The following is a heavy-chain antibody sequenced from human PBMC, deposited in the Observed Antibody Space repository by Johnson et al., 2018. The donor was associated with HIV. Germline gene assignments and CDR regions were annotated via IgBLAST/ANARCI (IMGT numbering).Heavy chain of an antibody. D-gene: IGHD4-11*01. Sequence: VHLVESGGGLVKPGGSLRLSCAASGFTFSSYWMSWVRQAPGKGLEWVANIKQGGSEKYYVDSVKGRFSISRDNAKNSLYLQMNSLRAEDTALYYCSRAGYSNYDRAFDIWGQGTMVTVSS. CDR3: SRAGYSNYDRAFDI. CDR2: IKQGGSEK. J-gene: IGHJ3*02. CDR1: GFTFSSYW. V-gene: IGHV3-7*01.